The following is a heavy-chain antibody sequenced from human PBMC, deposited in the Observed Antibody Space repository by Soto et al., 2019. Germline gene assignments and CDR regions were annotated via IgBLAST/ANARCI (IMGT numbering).Heavy chain of an antibody. J-gene: IGHJ4*02. CDR3: AKVLRWGLLFDY. CDR1: GFTFSSYG. CDR2: ISYDGSNK. V-gene: IGHV3-30*18. Sequence: QVQLVESGGGVVQPGRSLRLSCAASGFTFSSYGMHWVRQAPGKGLEWVAVISYDGSNKYYADSVKGRFTISRDNSKNTLYLQMNSLRAEDTAVYYCAKVLRWGLLFDYWGQGTLVTVSS. D-gene: IGHD1-26*01.